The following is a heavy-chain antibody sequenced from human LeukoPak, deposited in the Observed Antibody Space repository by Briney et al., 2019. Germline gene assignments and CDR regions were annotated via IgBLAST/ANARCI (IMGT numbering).Heavy chain of an antibody. CDR2: IIPIFGTA. D-gene: IGHD1-1*01. J-gene: IGHJ4*02. V-gene: IGHV1-69*13. Sequence: ASVKVSCKASGGTFSSYAISWVRQAPGQGLEWMGGIIPIFGTANYAQKFQGRVTITADESTSTAYMELSSLRSEDTAVYYCARSQNWNDQKFDYWGQGTLVTVSS. CDR3: ARSQNWNDQKFDY. CDR1: GGTFSSYA.